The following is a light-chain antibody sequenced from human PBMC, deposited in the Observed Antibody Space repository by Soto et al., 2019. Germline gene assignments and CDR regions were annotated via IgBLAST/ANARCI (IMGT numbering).Light chain of an antibody. CDR2: DVN. J-gene: IGLJ1*01. Sequence: QSALTQPRSVSGSPGQSVTISCTGTSSDVGSYKYVSWYQQHPGKAPKLMIYDVNKRPSGVPDRFSGSKSGNTASLTISGLQAEDEADYHCCSYAGSYTYVFGTWTKVTVL. CDR1: SSDVGSYKY. CDR3: CSYAGSYTYV. V-gene: IGLV2-11*01.